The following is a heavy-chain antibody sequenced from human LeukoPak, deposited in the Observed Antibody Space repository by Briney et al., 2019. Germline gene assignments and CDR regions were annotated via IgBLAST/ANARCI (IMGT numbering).Heavy chain of an antibody. J-gene: IGHJ3*02. D-gene: IGHD3-16*01. CDR1: GFTFSSYD. Sequence: GGSLRLSCAASGFTFSSYDMHWVRHATGKGLEWVSAIGTAGDTYYPGSVKGRFTISRENAKNSLYLQMNSLRAGDTAVYYCARALGGGDAFDIWGQGTMVTVSS. CDR2: IGTAGDT. V-gene: IGHV3-13*01. CDR3: ARALGGGDAFDI.